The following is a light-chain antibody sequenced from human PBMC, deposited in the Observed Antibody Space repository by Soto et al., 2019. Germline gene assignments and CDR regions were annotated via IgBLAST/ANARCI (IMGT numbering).Light chain of an antibody. CDR1: QSLLDSDDGNTY. CDR3: MQRVEFPWT. V-gene: IGKV2-40*01. Sequence: DIVMTQSPLSLPVTPGEPASISCRSSQSLLDSDDGNTYLDWYLQKPGQSPQLLIYTLSYRASXFXDXXRRRGSGSYFTLKMRRLVADDVGVDYYMQRVEFPWTFGQGTKVEIK. CDR2: TLS. J-gene: IGKJ1*01.